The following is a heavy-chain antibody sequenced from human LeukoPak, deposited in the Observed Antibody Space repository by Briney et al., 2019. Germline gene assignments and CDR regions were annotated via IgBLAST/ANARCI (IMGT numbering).Heavy chain of an antibody. Sequence: EASVKVSCKASGYTFTSYDINWVRQATGQGLEWMGWMNPNSGNTGFAQEFQGRVTITRDTSIGTAYMQLSSLKSEDTAVYYCARVPTHPMIAATGTGGGDYWGQGTLVTVSS. CDR2: MNPNSGNT. D-gene: IGHD6-13*01. CDR1: GYTFTSYD. J-gene: IGHJ4*02. CDR3: ARVPTHPMIAATGTGGGDY. V-gene: IGHV1-8*01.